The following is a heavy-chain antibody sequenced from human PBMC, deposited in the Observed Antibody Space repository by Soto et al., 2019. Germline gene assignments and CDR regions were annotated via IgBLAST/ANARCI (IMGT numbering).Heavy chain of an antibody. CDR2: TYYRSKWYN. Sequence: SQTLSLTCVISGDSVPSNSATWNWIRQSPSRGLEWLGRTYYRSKWYNEYAVSVKSRITINPDTSKNQFSLQLNSVTPEDTAVYYCARATRTWFDPWGQGTLVTVSS. CDR3: ARATRTWFDP. V-gene: IGHV6-1*01. J-gene: IGHJ5*02. D-gene: IGHD4-17*01. CDR1: GDSVPSNSAT.